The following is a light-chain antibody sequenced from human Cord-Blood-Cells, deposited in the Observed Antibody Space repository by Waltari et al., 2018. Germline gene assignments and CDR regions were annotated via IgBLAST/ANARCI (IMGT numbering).Light chain of an antibody. V-gene: IGKV1-39*01. J-gene: IGKJ4*01. CDR2: AAS. CDR1: QSISSY. CDR3: QQSYSTPLT. Sequence: DLQMTQSPSSLSASVEDRFTITCRASQSISSYLNWYQQKPGKAPKLLIYAASSLQSGVPSRFSGSGSGTDFTLTISSLQPEDFATYYCQQSYSTPLTFGGGTKVEIK.